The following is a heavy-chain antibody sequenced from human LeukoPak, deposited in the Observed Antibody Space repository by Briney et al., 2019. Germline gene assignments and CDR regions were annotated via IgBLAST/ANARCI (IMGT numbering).Heavy chain of an antibody. J-gene: IGHJ4*02. D-gene: IGHD2-8*01. CDR2: IIPIFGTA. Sequence: GASVKVSCKASGGTFSRYAISWVRQAPGQGLEWMGRIIPIFGTANCAQKFQGRVTITTDESTSTAYMELSSLRSEDTAVYYCARDGCTNGVCHFDYWGQGTLVTVSS. CDR3: ARDGCTNGVCHFDY. CDR1: GGTFSRYA. V-gene: IGHV1-69*05.